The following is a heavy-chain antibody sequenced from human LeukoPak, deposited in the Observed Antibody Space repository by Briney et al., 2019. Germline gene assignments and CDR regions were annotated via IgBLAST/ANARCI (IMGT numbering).Heavy chain of an antibody. J-gene: IGHJ4*02. CDR2: IYYSGST. V-gene: IGHV4-61*01. CDR1: GGSVSSGSYY. CDR3: ARDISSGWSEIGGFDY. Sequence: SETLSLTCTVSGGSVSSGSYYWSWIRQSPGKGLEWIGYIYYSGSTNYNPSLKSRVTISVDTSKNQFSLKLSSVTAADTAVYYCARDISSGWSEIGGFDYWGQGTLVTVSS. D-gene: IGHD6-19*01.